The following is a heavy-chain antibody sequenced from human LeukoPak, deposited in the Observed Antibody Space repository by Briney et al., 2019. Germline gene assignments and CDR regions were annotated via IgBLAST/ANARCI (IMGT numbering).Heavy chain of an antibody. CDR3: ARARTDLEFGDLAYAFEI. D-gene: IGHD3-16*01. CDR2: MNPNNGNT. CDR1: GYTFSNYD. Sequence: GASVKVSCKASGYTFSNYDINWVRQATGQGLEWMGWMNPNNGNTGYAQKFQGRVTITRNTSISTAYMELSSLRSEDTAVYYCARARTDLEFGDLAYAFEIWGQGTLVTVSS. J-gene: IGHJ3*02. V-gene: IGHV1-8*01.